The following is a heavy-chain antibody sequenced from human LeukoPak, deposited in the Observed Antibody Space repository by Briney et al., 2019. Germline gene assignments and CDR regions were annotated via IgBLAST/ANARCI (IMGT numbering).Heavy chain of an antibody. CDR2: IWNDGSSK. D-gene: IGHD4-11*01. V-gene: IGHV3-33*06. Sequence: PGGSLRLSCAASGFTFSHYGMHCVRQAPGRGLEWVAVIWNDGSSKYYADSVKGRFTISRDNSKNTLYLQMNSLRAEDTAVYYCAKDAQRGFDYSNSLDYWGQGTLVTVSS. CDR3: AKDAQRGFDYSNSLDY. CDR1: GFTFSHYG. J-gene: IGHJ4*02.